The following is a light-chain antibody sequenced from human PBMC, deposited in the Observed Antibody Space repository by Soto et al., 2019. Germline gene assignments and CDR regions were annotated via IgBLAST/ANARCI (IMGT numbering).Light chain of an antibody. V-gene: IGKV3-15*01. CDR1: QNIITK. Sequence: EIVMTQSPATLSVSPGERATLSCRASQNIITKLAWYQQKPGQAPRLLIYGASTRATGIPVRFSGSGYGTEFTLTITSLQSEDSAVYYCQEYNKWHPITLGGGTKVDIK. CDR3: QEYNKWHPIT. CDR2: GAS. J-gene: IGKJ4*01.